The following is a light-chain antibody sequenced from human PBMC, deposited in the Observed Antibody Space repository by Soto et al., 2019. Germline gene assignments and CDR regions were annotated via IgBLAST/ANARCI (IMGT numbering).Light chain of an antibody. J-gene: IGLJ2*01. CDR1: SSDVGSYNL. CDR2: EDT. CDR3: SSYAGSSTYVV. Sequence: QSALTQPASVSGSPGQSITISCTGTSSDVGSYNLVSWYQQHPGKAPKLMIYEDTKRPSGISNRFSGSKSGNTASLTISGRQAEDEADYYCSSYAGSSTYVVFGGGTQLTVL. V-gene: IGLV2-23*01.